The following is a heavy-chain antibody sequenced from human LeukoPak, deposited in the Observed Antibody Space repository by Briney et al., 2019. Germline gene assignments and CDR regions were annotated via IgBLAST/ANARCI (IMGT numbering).Heavy chain of an antibody. CDR3: TTENWYVFHY. V-gene: IGHV3-7*04. CDR2: IEQDGSVK. Sequence: PGGSLRLSCVASGFNFHTSYMTWVRQAPGEGLEWVATIEQDGSVKYYVDSVNGRFTVSRDNAKNSLYLQMDSLRVEDTAVFYCTTENWYVFHYWGQGTLVTVSS. CDR1: GFNFHTSY. J-gene: IGHJ4*02. D-gene: IGHD1-1*01.